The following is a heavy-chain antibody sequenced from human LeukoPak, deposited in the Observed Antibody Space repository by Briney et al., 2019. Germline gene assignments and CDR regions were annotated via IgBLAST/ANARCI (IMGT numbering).Heavy chain of an antibody. CDR3: ARQLGSSGHTG. J-gene: IGHJ4*02. V-gene: IGHV3-NL1*01. CDR2: IFAGGSTS. D-gene: IGHD1-26*01. Sequence: GGSLRLSCAASGFTFSSYGMHWVRQAPGKGLEWVSIIFAGGSTSYAEYVKGRFTIPSDNSRNTPYFLMNSMIGEDTAVYYCARQLGSSGHTGWGQGTLVTVSS. CDR1: GFTFSSYG.